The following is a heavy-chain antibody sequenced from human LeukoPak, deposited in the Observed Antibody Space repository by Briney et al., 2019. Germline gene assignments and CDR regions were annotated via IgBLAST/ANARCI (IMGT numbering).Heavy chain of an antibody. V-gene: IGHV3-33*01. Sequence: PPGRSLRLSCAASGFTFSSYGMHWVRQAPGKGLEWVAVIWYDGSNKFYADSVKGRFTISRDNSKNTLYLQMNSLRADDTAVYYCARDSGYYDILTIDYWGQGTLVTVSS. D-gene: IGHD3-9*01. CDR1: GFTFSSYG. J-gene: IGHJ4*02. CDR3: ARDSGYYDILTIDY. CDR2: IWYDGSNK.